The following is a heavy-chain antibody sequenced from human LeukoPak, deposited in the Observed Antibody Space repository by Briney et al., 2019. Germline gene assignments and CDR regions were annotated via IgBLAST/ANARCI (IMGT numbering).Heavy chain of an antibody. J-gene: IGHJ3*02. CDR2: IYYSGST. CDR3: ARHPHYDYVWGSYPDAFDI. D-gene: IGHD3-16*01. CDR1: GGSISSYY. Sequence: SETLSLTCTVSGGSISSYYWSWIRQPPGKGLEWIGYIYYSGSTNYNPSLKSRVTISVDTSKNQFSLKLSSVTAADTAVYCCARHPHYDYVWGSYPDAFDIWGQGTMVTVSS. V-gene: IGHV4-59*08.